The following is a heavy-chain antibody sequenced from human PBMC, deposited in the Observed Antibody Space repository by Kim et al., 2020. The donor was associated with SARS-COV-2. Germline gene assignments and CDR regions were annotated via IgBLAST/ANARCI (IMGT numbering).Heavy chain of an antibody. V-gene: IGHV3-23*01. J-gene: IGHJ4*02. CDR3: AKLSGYDPLDY. Sequence: GGSLRLSCAASGFTFSKDVMNWVRQAPGKGLEWVSAISGSGGSTYYADSVKGRFTISRDNSKNTLYLQMNSLRAEDTAIYYCAKLSGYDPLDYWGQGSLVTVSS. CDR1: GFTFSKDV. CDR2: ISGSGGST. D-gene: IGHD5-12*01.